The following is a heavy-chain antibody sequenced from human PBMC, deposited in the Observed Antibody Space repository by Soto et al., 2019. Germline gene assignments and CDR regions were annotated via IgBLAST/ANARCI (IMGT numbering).Heavy chain of an antibody. CDR1: GVTISSYY. J-gene: IGHJ4*02. CDR3: ARSSIRITMVV. Sequence: PSETLSLTCPVSGVTISSYYWSWIRQPPGKGLEWIGYIYYSGSTNYNPSLKSRVTISVDTSKNQFSLKLSSVTAADTAVYYCARSSIRITMVVWGQGTLVTVSS. V-gene: IGHV4-59*08. CDR2: IYYSGST. D-gene: IGHD3-10*01.